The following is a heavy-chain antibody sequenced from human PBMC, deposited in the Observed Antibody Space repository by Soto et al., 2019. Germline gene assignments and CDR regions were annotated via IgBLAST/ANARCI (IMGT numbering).Heavy chain of an antibody. CDR2: IWYDGSNK. V-gene: IGHV3-33*01. D-gene: IGHD2-15*01. CDR1: GFTFSSYG. CDR3: ARDCSGGSCRLYYYYGMDV. Sequence: QVQLVESGGGVVQPGRSLRLSCAASGFTFSSYGMHWVRQAPGKGLEWVAVIWYDGSNKYYADSVKGRFTISRDNSKNTLYLQMNSLRAEDTAVYYCARDCSGGSCRLYYYYGMDVWGQGTTVTVSS. J-gene: IGHJ6*02.